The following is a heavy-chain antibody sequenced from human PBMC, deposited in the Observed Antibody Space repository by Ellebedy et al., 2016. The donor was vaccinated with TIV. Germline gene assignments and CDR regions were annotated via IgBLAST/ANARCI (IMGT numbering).Heavy chain of an antibody. CDR3: AGEYGGNSFDY. J-gene: IGHJ4*02. D-gene: IGHD4-23*01. V-gene: IGHV4-30-2*01. Sequence: SETLSLTCTVSGGSISSGGYSWSWIRQPPGKGLEWIGYIYHSGSTYYNPSLKSRVTISVDRSKNQFSLKLSSVTAADTAVYYCAGEYGGNSFDYWGQGTLVTVSS. CDR2: IYHSGST. CDR1: GGSISSGGYS.